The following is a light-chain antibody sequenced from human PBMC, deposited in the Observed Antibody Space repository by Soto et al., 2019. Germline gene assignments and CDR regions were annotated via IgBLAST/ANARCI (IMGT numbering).Light chain of an antibody. V-gene: IGKV3-20*01. CDR1: QSVSNNF. J-gene: IGKJ1*01. CDR3: QQYGSSPET. Sequence: EIVLTQSPGTLSLSPGERATLSCRASQSVSNNFLAWYQQRPGQAPRLLIYGASNRATGIPDRFSGSGSGTDFTLTISRLEPEDFAVYYCQQYGSSPETFGQGTKVEIK. CDR2: GAS.